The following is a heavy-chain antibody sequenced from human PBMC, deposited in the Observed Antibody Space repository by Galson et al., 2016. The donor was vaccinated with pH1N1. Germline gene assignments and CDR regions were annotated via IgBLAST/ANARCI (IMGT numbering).Heavy chain of an antibody. Sequence: PALVKPTQTLTLTCIFSGFSITNRGEAVGWIRQPPGKALEWLALVYWDGDKFYSRSLQSRLTITKDTSKNQVVLRMTNMDPVDTGTYYCAHLYYYDTSGFYRYFDYWGQGILVTVS. CDR3: AHLYYYDTSGFYRYFDY. CDR1: GFSITNRGEA. CDR2: VYWDGDK. D-gene: IGHD3-22*01. J-gene: IGHJ4*02. V-gene: IGHV2-5*02.